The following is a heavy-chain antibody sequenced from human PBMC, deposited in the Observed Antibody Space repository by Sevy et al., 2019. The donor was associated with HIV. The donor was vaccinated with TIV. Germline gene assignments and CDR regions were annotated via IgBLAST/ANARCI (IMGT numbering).Heavy chain of an antibody. J-gene: IGHJ4*02. CDR1: GASISNTAYY. V-gene: IGHV4-39*01. CDR3: VGPKLTYTNGWHYFDY. CDR2: IRHGCYT. D-gene: IGHD2-8*01. Sequence: SETLSLTCIVSGASISNTAYYWGWIRQSPGKGLEWIASIRHGCYTFYNPSLKSRVTISADTSKNQFSLKLTSVSAADTSIYYCVGPKLTYTNGWHYFDYWGQGTVVTVSS.